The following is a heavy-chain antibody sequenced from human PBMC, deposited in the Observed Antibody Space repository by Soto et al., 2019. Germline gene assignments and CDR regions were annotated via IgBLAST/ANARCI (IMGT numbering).Heavy chain of an antibody. J-gene: IGHJ6*02. D-gene: IGHD4-4*01. CDR2: ISGSGIST. V-gene: IGHV3-23*01. CDR3: ARPPVITASYCYYDRDV. CDR1: GFTFSTYP. Sequence: EAQLSESGGGLVQPGGCLRLSCAASGFTFSTYPMSWVRQAPGKGLEWVSGISGSGISTYYADSVKGRFTISGDNSKNTLFLQMDSLRAEDTAVYYCARPPVITASYCYYDRDVGGQGTTVTVSS.